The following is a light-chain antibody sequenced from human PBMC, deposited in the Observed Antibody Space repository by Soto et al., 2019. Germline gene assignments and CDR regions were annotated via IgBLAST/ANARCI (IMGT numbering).Light chain of an antibody. CDR1: QSVSRSN. V-gene: IGKV3-20*01. J-gene: IGKJ5*01. CDR3: EQYGSSPPSIT. Sequence: PGERATVSCRASQSVSRSNLAWYQHKPGKAPRLLIYGTSNRATGIPDRFTGSGSGTDLTLTISSLEPEDFAVYYCEQYGSSPPSITFGQGTRLEIK. CDR2: GTS.